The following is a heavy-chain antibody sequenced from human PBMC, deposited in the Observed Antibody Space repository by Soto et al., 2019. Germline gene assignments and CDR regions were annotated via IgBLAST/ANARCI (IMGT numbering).Heavy chain of an antibody. D-gene: IGHD6-19*01. J-gene: IGHJ5*02. CDR3: ARAGTGWYWFDP. CDR1: GFTFSSYW. CDR2: INYDGSTT. Sequence: EVQLVESGGGLVQPGGSLRLSCAASGFTFSSYWMHWVHQAPGKGLVWVSRINYDGSTTSYADSVKGRFTISRDNARNTLYLQMNSLRAEDTAVYYCARAGTGWYWFDPWGQGTLVTVSS. V-gene: IGHV3-74*01.